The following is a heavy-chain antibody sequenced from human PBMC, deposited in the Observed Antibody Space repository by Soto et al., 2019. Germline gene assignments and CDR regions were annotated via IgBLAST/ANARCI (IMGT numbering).Heavy chain of an antibody. V-gene: IGHV3-30-3*01. D-gene: IGHD5-18*01. J-gene: IGHJ4*02. Sequence: QVQLVESGGGVVQPGSSLRLSCAASGFTFSTYAMHWVRQTPGKGLEWVAVISNDGTNKYYADSVKGRFTVSRDNSKNTLFMNMQSLRAEDTAVYYCARGLRGYSYGNADYWGLGTLVTVSS. CDR1: GFTFSTYA. CDR3: ARGLRGYSYGNADY. CDR2: ISNDGTNK.